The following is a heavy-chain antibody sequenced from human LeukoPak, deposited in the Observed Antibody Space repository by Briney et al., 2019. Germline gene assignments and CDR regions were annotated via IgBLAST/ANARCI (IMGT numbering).Heavy chain of an antibody. CDR2: INHSGST. Sequence: SETLSLTCAVYGVSFSGYYWSWIRQPPGKGLEWIGEINHSGSTYYNPSLKSRVTISVDTSKNQFSLKLSSVTAADTAVYYCARGLWFGGQGTLVTVSS. J-gene: IGHJ4*02. V-gene: IGHV4-34*01. CDR1: GVSFSGYY. D-gene: IGHD3-10*01. CDR3: ARGLWF.